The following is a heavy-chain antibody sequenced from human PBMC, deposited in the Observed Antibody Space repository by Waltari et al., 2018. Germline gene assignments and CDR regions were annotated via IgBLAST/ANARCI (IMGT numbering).Heavy chain of an antibody. CDR1: GFTFSRYA. Sequence: QVQLVESGGGVVQPGRSLRLSCAASGFTFSRYALPWVRQAPGKGLEWVAVISYDGSNKYYADSVKGRFTISRDNSKNTLYLQMNSLRAEDTAVYYCARGGKSAGYWGQGTLVTVSS. CDR3: ARGGKSAGY. CDR2: ISYDGSNK. D-gene: IGHD6-13*01. V-gene: IGHV3-30-3*01. J-gene: IGHJ4*02.